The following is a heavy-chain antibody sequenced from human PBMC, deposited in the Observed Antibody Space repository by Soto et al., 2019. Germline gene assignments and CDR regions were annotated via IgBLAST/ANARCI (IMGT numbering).Heavy chain of an antibody. CDR2: IYPGDSDT. Sequence: PGESLKISCKGSGYSFTSYWIGWVRQMPGKGLECMGIIYPGDSDTRYSPSFQGQVTISADKSISTAYLQWSSLKASDTAMYYCARTAAAGKYYYGMDVWAQGTTVTFSS. CDR1: GYSFTSYW. J-gene: IGHJ6*02. D-gene: IGHD6-13*01. CDR3: ARTAAAGKYYYGMDV. V-gene: IGHV5-51*01.